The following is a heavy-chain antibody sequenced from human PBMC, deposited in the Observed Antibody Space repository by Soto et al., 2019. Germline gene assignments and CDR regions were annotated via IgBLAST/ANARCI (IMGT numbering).Heavy chain of an antibody. CDR1: GYTFTGYY. CDR3: ARVRKYSSSTAGGMDV. D-gene: IGHD6-6*01. Sequence: SVKVSCKASGYTFTGYYMHWVRQAPGQGLEWMGWINPNSGGTNYAQKLQGWVTMTRDTSISTAYMELSRLRSDDTAVYYCARVRKYSSSTAGGMDVWGQGTTVTVSS. J-gene: IGHJ6*02. CDR2: INPNSGGT. V-gene: IGHV1-2*04.